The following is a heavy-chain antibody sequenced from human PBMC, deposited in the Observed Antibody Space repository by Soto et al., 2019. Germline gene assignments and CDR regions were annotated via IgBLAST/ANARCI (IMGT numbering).Heavy chain of an antibody. V-gene: IGHV3-15*01. J-gene: IGHJ4*02. CDR3: TTETPIAAAGDY. CDR2: IKSKTDGGTT. D-gene: IGHD6-13*01. CDR1: GFTFSNAW. Sequence: GGSLRLSCAASGFTFSNAWMSWVRQAPGKGLEWVGRIKSKTDGGTTDYATPVKGRFTISRDDSKNTLYLQMNSLKNEATAVYYCTTETPIAAAGDYWGQGTLVTVSS.